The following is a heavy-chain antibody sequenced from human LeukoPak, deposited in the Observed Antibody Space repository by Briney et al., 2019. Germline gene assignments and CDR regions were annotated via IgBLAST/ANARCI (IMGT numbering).Heavy chain of an antibody. CDR3: ARAPGGYSGYAHDAFDI. Sequence: SETLSLTCTVSGGSISSYYWSWIRQPPGKGLEWIGYIYYSGSTNYNPSLKSRVTISVDTSKNQFSLKLSSVTAADTAVYYCARAPGGYSGYAHDAFDIWGQGTMVTVSS. D-gene: IGHD5-12*01. CDR2: IYYSGST. V-gene: IGHV4-59*01. CDR1: GGSISSYY. J-gene: IGHJ3*02.